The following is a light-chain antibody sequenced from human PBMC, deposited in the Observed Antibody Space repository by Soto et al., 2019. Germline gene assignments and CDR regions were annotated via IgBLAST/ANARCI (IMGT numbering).Light chain of an antibody. Sequence: EIVLTQSPGTLSLSPGERATLSCRASQSVSSSYLAWYQQKPGQAPRLLIYGASSRATGIPDRFSGSGSETAFTLTISKLEPEDFSVYYCQKYGSSLFTFGPGTKVDIK. CDR1: QSVSSSY. V-gene: IGKV3-20*01. CDR3: QKYGSSLFT. J-gene: IGKJ3*01. CDR2: GAS.